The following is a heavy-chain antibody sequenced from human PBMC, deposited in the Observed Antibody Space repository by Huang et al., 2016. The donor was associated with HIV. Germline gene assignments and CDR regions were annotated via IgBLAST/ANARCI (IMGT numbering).Heavy chain of an antibody. D-gene: IGHD3-22*01. Sequence: EVQLVESGGGLGKPGGSLRLSCAASGFIFMSYSMNWCRQAPGTGLGGVSSVSSSGSYTYYADSVKGRFTISRDNAKNSLYLQMNSLRGEDTAVYYCARSRLDYDSSGFGYWGQGSLVTVSS. CDR1: GFIFMSYS. CDR3: ARSRLDYDSSGFGY. V-gene: IGHV3-21*01. J-gene: IGHJ4*02. CDR2: VSSSGSYT.